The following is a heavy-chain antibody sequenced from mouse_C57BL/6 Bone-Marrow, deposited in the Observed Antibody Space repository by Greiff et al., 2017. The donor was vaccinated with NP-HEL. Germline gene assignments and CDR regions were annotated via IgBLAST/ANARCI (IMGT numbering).Heavy chain of an antibody. CDR1: GYTFTSYG. CDR2: IYPRSGNT. V-gene: IGHV1-81*01. J-gene: IGHJ3*01. CDR3: ARDRDYSCFAY. Sequence: VQLQQSGAELARPGASVKLSCKASGYTFTSYGISWVKQRTGQGLEWIGEIYPRSGNTYYNEKFKGKATLTADKSSSTAYMELRSLTSEDSAVYFCARDRDYSCFAYWGQGTLVTVSA. D-gene: IGHD2-4*01.